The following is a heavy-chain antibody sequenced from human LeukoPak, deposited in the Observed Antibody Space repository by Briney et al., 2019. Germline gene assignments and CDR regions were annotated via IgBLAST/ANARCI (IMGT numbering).Heavy chain of an antibody. J-gene: IGHJ5*02. D-gene: IGHD6-19*01. V-gene: IGHV5-51*01. CDR1: GDSFTSYW. CDR3: ARLGPPCSSDLTPFDP. CDR2: IYPGDSDT. Sequence: GESLKISCKGSGDSFTSYWIGWVRPMPGKGLEWMGIIYPGDSDTRYSPSFQGQVTISADKSISTAYLQWSSLKASDTAMYYCARLGPPCSSDLTPFDPWGQGTLVTVSS.